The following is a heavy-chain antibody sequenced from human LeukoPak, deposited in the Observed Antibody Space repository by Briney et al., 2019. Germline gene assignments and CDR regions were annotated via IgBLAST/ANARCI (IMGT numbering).Heavy chain of an antibody. CDR2: IYYSGST. CDR3: ARRNDFGI. Sequence: SETLSLTCSVSGGSISGDHWNWIRQPPGKGLEWIGYIYYSGSTNYNPSLKSRVTISIDTSKNQFSLKLTSVTAADTAVYYCARRNDFGIWGQGTMVTVSS. V-gene: IGHV4-59*08. J-gene: IGHJ3*02. CDR1: GGSISGDH.